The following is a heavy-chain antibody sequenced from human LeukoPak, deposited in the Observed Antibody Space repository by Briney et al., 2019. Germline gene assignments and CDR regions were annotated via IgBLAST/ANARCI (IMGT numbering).Heavy chain of an antibody. CDR2: IYYSGST. CDR3: ARRNDFGI. Sequence: SETLSLTCSVSGGSISGDHWNWIRQPPGKGLEWIGYIYYSGSTNYNPSLKSRVTISIDTSKNQFSLKLTSVTAADTAVYYCARRNDFGIWGQGTMVTVSS. V-gene: IGHV4-59*08. J-gene: IGHJ3*02. CDR1: GGSISGDH.